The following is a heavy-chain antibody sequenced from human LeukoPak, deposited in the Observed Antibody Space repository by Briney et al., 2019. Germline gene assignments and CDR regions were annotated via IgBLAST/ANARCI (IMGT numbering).Heavy chain of an antibody. V-gene: IGHV4-59*08. CDR3: ARHWLSPTIHSDY. CDR2: IYYSGST. J-gene: IGHJ4*02. CDR1: GGSISSYH. Sequence: PSETLSLTCTVSGGSISSYHWNWIRQSPGKGLEWIGYIYYSGSTSYNPSLKSRVTISVDTSKNQFSLKLRSVTAADTAVYYCARHWLSPTIHSDYWGQGTLVTVSS. D-gene: IGHD3-22*01.